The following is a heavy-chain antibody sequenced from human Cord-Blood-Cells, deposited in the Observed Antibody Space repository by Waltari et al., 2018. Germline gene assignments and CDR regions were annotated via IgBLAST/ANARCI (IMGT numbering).Heavy chain of an antibody. D-gene: IGHD7-27*01. CDR1: GFTFSSYW. V-gene: IGHV3-7*01. J-gene: IGHJ3*02. CDR3: ARTNWGLKAFDI. CDR2: IKQDGSEK. Sequence: EVQLVESGGGLVQPGGSLRLSCAASGFTFSSYWMSWVRQAPGKGLEWVANIKQDGSEKYYVYSLKGRFTISRDTAENSLYLQMNSLRAEDTAVYYCARTNWGLKAFDIWGQGTMVTVSS.